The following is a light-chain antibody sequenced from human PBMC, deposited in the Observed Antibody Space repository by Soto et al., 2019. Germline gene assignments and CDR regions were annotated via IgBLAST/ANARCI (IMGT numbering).Light chain of an antibody. CDR2: GAS. CDR3: QQYKSWPPIT. Sequence: EIVLTQSPDTLSLSPGERATLSCRASQTVPSRIAWYQQKPGQAPSLPXYGASTRATGVPDRFSGTGSGTEFTLTISSLKSEDYAVYYCQQYKSWPPITFGQGTRLEIK. CDR1: QTVPSR. V-gene: IGKV3-15*01. J-gene: IGKJ5*01.